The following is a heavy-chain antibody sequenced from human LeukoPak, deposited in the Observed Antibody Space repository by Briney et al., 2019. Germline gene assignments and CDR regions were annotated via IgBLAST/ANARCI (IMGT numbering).Heavy chain of an antibody. Sequence: PGGSLRLSCAASGFTFSSYEMNWVRQAPGKRLEWRSYICSSSSVIYYADSVKGRFTISRDNAKNSLYLQMNSLRAEDTAVYYCARGKRYSSGWSPFDYWGQGTLVTVSS. CDR1: GFTFSSYE. V-gene: IGHV3-48*03. CDR2: ICSSSSVI. D-gene: IGHD6-19*01. CDR3: ARGKRYSSGWSPFDY. J-gene: IGHJ4*02.